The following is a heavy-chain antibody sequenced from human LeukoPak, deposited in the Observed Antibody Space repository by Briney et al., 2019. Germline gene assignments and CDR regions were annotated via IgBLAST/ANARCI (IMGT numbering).Heavy chain of an antibody. Sequence: GGSLRLSCAASGFTFSSYGMHWVRQAPGKGLEWVAVISYDGSNKYYADSVKGRFTISRDNSKNTLYLQMNSLRAEDTAVYYCAKDRNSSSLDYWGQGTLVSVSS. V-gene: IGHV3-30*18. CDR1: GFTFSSYG. CDR3: AKDRNSSSLDY. D-gene: IGHD6-13*01. J-gene: IGHJ4*02. CDR2: ISYDGSNK.